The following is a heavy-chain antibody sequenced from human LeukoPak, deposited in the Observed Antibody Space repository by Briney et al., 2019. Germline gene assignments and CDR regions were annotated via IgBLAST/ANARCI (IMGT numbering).Heavy chain of an antibody. D-gene: IGHD1-26*01. V-gene: IGHV1-18*04. J-gene: IGHJ5*02. CDR1: GYTFTSYG. CDR2: ISAYNGNT. Sequence: ASVKVSCKASGYTFTSYGISWVRQAPGQGLEWMGWISAYNGNTNYAQKLQGRVTMTRDTSTSTVYMELSSLRSEDTAVYYCARDRGATPNWFDPWGQGTLVTVSS. CDR3: ARDRGATPNWFDP.